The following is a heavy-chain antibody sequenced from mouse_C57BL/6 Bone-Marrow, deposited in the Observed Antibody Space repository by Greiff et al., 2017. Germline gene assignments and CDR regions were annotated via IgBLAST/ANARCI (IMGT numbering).Heavy chain of an antibody. CDR2: IYPTSGRT. D-gene: IGHD4-1*01. CDR1: GYTFTSYW. J-gene: IGHJ2*01. CDR3: ARSGPLGRSFDY. V-gene: IGHV1-55*01. Sequence: QVQLQQPGAELVKPGASVKMSCKASGYTFTSYWITWVKQRPGPGLEWIGDIYPTSGRTNYNEKFMSKAILTVDNSSNTAYMQLSSLTSEDSAVFYCARSGPLGRSFDYWGQGTTLTVSS.